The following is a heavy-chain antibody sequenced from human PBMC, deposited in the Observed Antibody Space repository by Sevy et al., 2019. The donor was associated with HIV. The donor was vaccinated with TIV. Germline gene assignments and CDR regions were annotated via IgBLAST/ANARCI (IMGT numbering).Heavy chain of an antibody. J-gene: IGHJ5*02. CDR1: GFTFSSYE. CDR3: ARVDANYDKGFDP. V-gene: IGHV3-48*03. Sequence: GESLKICCEASGFTFSSYEMNWVRQAPGKGLEWVSYISSSGTTIKYADSVKGRFTISRDNAKNSLYMQMNSLRAEDTAVYYCARVDANYDKGFDPWGQGTLVTVSS. CDR2: ISSSGTTI. D-gene: IGHD3-22*01.